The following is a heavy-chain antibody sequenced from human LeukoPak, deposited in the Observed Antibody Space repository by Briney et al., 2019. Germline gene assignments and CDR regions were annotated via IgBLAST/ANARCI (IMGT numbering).Heavy chain of an antibody. Sequence: SETLSLTCAVYGGSFSGYYWSWIRQPPGKGLEWIGEINHSGSTNYNPSLKSRVTISVDTSKNQFSLKLSSVTAADTAVYYCARKSGGSYLDYWGQGTLVTVSS. J-gene: IGHJ4*02. CDR2: INHSGST. CDR3: ARKSGGSYLDY. D-gene: IGHD3-16*02. V-gene: IGHV4-34*01. CDR1: GGSFSGYY.